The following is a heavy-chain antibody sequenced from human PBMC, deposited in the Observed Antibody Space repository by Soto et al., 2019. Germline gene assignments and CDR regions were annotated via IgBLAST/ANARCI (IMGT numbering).Heavy chain of an antibody. Sequence: EVQLVESGGGLVQPGGSLRLSCAASGFTFSSYSMNWVRQAPGQGLEWVSYISSSGSTIYYADSVRGRFTISRDNAKNSLYLQMNSLRDEDTDVYYCARAGYRSVDYWGQGTVVTVSS. CDR3: ARAGYRSVDY. CDR2: ISSSGSTI. J-gene: IGHJ4*02. D-gene: IGHD3-3*01. V-gene: IGHV3-48*02. CDR1: GFTFSSYS.